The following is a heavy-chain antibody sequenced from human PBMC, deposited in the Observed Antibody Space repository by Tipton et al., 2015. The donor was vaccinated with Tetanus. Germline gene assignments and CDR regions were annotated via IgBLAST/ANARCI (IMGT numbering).Heavy chain of an antibody. CDR3: AKDDVSYGMDV. Sequence: SLRLSCAASGFTFSSYGMHWVRQAPGKGLEWVAVISYDGSNKYYADSVKGRFTISRDNSKNTLYLQMNSLRAEDTAVYYCAKDDVSYGMDVWGQGTTVTVSS. J-gene: IGHJ6*02. V-gene: IGHV3-30*18. CDR1: GFTFSSYG. CDR2: ISYDGSNK.